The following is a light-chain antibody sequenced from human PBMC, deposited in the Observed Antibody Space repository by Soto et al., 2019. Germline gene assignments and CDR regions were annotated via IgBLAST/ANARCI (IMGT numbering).Light chain of an antibody. CDR1: SGSVSTSYY. J-gene: IGLJ3*02. CDR2: NTN. Sequence: QTVVTQEPSFSVSPGGTVTLTCGLNSGSVSTSYYPSWYQQTTGQAPRTLIYNTNTRSSGVPDRFSGSILGNKAALAITGVQGGDESDFYCVLYMGSGISLFGGGTTDTVL. V-gene: IGLV8-61*01. CDR3: VLYMGSGISL.